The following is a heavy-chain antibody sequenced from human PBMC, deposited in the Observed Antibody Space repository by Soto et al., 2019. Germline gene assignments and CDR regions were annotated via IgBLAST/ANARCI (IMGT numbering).Heavy chain of an antibody. D-gene: IGHD2-15*01. CDR3: ARATTGLVAATLFYYYGMDV. V-gene: IGHV1-69*01. CDR1: GGTFSSYA. Sequence: QVQLVQSGAEVKKPGSSVKVSCKASGGTFSSYAISWVRQAPGQGLEWMGGIIPIFGTANYAQKLQGRVTITADESTSTAYMELSSLRSEHTAVYYCARATTGLVAATLFYYYGMDVWGQGTTVTVSS. CDR2: IIPIFGTA. J-gene: IGHJ6*02.